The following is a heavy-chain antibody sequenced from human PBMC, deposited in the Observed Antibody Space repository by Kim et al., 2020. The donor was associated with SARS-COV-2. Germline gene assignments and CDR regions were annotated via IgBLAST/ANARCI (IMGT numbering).Heavy chain of an antibody. V-gene: IGHV3-30*04. CDR1: GFTFSSYA. CDR2: ISYDGSNK. J-gene: IGHJ4*02. D-gene: IGHD1-26*01. Sequence: GGSLRLSCAASGFTFSSYAMHWVRQAPGKGLEWVAVISYDGSNKYYADSVKGRFTISRDNSKNTLYLQMNSLRAEDTAVYYCARERRDTIVGATWETIDYWGQGTLVTVSS. CDR3: ARERRDTIVGATWETIDY.